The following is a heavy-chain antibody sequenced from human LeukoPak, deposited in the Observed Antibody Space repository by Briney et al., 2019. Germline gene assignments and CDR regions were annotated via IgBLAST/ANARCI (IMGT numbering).Heavy chain of an antibody. V-gene: IGHV4-38-2*02. Sequence: SETLSLTCTVSGYSISSGYYWGWIRQPPGKGLEWIGSIYHSGSTYYNPSLKSRVTISVDTSKNQFSLKLSSVTAADTAVYYCARSTVTTLRFDYWGQGTLVTVSS. D-gene: IGHD4-17*01. CDR2: IYHSGST. CDR1: GYSISSGYY. CDR3: ARSTVTTLRFDY. J-gene: IGHJ4*02.